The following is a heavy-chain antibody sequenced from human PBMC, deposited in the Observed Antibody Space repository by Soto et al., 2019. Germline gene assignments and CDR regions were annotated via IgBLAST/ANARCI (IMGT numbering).Heavy chain of an antibody. Sequence: SETLSLTCTVSGVSISNYYWTWIRQPPGKGLEWIGYIYYSGSTNYNPSLKSRVTISVDTSKNQFSLKLSSVTAADTAVYYCARFPGDRMTTYDYFDYWGQGTLVTVSS. J-gene: IGHJ4*02. CDR2: IYYSGST. D-gene: IGHD4-17*01. CDR1: GVSISNYY. V-gene: IGHV4-59*08. CDR3: ARFPGDRMTTYDYFDY.